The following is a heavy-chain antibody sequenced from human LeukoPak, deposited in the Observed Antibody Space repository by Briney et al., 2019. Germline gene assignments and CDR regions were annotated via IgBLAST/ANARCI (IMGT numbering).Heavy chain of an antibody. V-gene: IGHV4-59*08. CDR3: ARTSSAYYHDAFDI. CDR1: GGSISSYY. Sequence: SETLSLTCTVSGGSISSYYWSWIRQPPGKGLEWIGYIYYSGSTNYNPSLKSRVTISVDTSRTQFSLKLNSVTAADTALYYCARTSSAYYHDAFDIWGQGTMVTVSS. CDR2: IYYSGST. D-gene: IGHD3-22*01. J-gene: IGHJ3*02.